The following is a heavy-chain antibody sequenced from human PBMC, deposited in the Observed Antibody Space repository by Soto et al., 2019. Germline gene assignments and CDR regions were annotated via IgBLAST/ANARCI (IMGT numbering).Heavy chain of an antibody. CDR1: GFTFSDYY. J-gene: IGHJ6*02. D-gene: IGHD6-13*01. CDR2: ISSSSSYT. V-gene: IGHV3-11*06. CDR3: ARAGSSTSWYPSFYYGMDV. Sequence: GGSLRLSCAASGFTFSDYYMSWIRQAPGKGLEWVSYISSSSSYTNYADSVKGRFTISRDNAKNSLYLQMNSLRAEDTAVYYCARAGSSTSWYPSFYYGMDVWGQGTTVTVS.